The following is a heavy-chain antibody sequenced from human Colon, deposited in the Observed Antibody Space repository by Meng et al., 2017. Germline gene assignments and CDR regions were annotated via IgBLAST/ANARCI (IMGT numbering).Heavy chain of an antibody. CDR1: GGSISSYY. D-gene: IGHD3-22*01. V-gene: IGHV4-59*01. CDR2: IYYSGGT. CDR3: ARGYYDSSGYYPIDY. Sequence: SETLSLTGTVSGGSISSYYWSWTRQPPGKGLEWIEYIYYSGGTNYNPSLKSRVTISVDTSKIQFSLKLSSVTAADTAVYYCARGYYDSSGYYPIDYWGQGTLVTVSS. J-gene: IGHJ4*02.